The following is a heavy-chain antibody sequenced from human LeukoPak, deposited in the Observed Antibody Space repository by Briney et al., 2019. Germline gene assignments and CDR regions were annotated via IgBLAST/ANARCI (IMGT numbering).Heavy chain of an antibody. V-gene: IGHV3-21*01. CDR3: AGGGDFDY. CDR1: GFSFSIYF. D-gene: IGHD3-16*01. Sequence: GGSLRLSCAASGFSFSIYFMNWVRQAPGKGLEWVSSISRTSEYIHYADSVRGRFAISRDKAKNSVYLQMNSLRAEDTAVYFCAGGGDFDYWGQGILVTVSA. CDR2: ISRTSEYI. J-gene: IGHJ4*02.